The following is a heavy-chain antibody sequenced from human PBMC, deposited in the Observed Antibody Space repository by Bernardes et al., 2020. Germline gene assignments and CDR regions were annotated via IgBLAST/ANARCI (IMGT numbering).Heavy chain of an antibody. CDR2: INLTGST. Sequence: SETLSLTCAVYGGSFSGYYWSWIRQPPGKGLEWIGDINLTGSTNYNPSLTSRVTISVDTSKNQFSLKLSSVTAADTAVYYCARGGPGIAAAAKRRGFYFDYWGQGTLVTVSS. J-gene: IGHJ4*02. D-gene: IGHD6-13*01. CDR1: GGSFSGYY. V-gene: IGHV4-34*01. CDR3: ARGGPGIAAAAKRRGFYFDY.